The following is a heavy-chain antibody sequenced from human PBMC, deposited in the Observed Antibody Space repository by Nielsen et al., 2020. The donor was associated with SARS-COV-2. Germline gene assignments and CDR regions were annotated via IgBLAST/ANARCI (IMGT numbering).Heavy chain of an antibody. CDR2: IHPSGNT. Sequence: SETLSLTCAVYGGSFSGYYWNWIRQPPGKGLEWIGEIHPSGNTNYNPSLESRVTMSLDTSKNQFSLKLSSVTAADTAVYYCARGSWLLWYFDLWGRGTLVTVSS. CDR3: ARGSWLLWYFDL. J-gene: IGHJ2*01. V-gene: IGHV4-34*01. D-gene: IGHD5-12*01. CDR1: GGSFSGYY.